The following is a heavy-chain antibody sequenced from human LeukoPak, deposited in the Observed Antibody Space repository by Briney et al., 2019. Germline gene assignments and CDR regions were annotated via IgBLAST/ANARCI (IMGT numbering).Heavy chain of an antibody. CDR2: IYYSGST. J-gene: IGHJ4*02. CDR1: GGSISSYY. V-gene: IGHV4-59*01. CDR3: ARDASND. Sequence: SETLSLTCTVSGGSISSYYWSWIRQPPGKGLEWIGYIYYSGSTNYNPSLKSRVTISVDTSKNQFSLKLSSVTAADTAVYYCARDASNDWGRGTLVTVSS.